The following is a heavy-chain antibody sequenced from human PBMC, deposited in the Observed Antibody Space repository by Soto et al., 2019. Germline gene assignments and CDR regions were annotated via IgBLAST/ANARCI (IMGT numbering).Heavy chain of an antibody. CDR1: GGSISSSNW. J-gene: IGHJ4*02. V-gene: IGHV4-4*02. CDR2: IYHSGST. Sequence: QVQLQESGPGLVKPSGTLSLTCAVSGGSISSSNWWSWVRQPPGKGLEWIGEIYHSGSTNYNPSXXXXXXXXXXXXXXXXXXXXXXXXXXXXXXXXXXXXXGEGRVDYCGQGTLVTVSS. CDR3: XXXXGEGRVDY.